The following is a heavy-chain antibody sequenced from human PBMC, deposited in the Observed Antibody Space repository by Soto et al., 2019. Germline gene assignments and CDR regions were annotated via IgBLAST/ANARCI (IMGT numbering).Heavy chain of an antibody. CDR3: ARDKGLAWFDP. D-gene: IGHD3-3*02. CDR2: IYSGGST. V-gene: IGHV3-53*02. Sequence: EVQLVETGGGLIQPGGSLRLSCAASGFTVSSNYMSWVRQAPGKGLEWVSVIYSGGSTYYPDSVKGRFTISRDNSKNTLYLQMNSLRAEDTAVYYCARDKGLAWFDPWGQGTLVTVSS. J-gene: IGHJ5*02. CDR1: GFTVSSNY.